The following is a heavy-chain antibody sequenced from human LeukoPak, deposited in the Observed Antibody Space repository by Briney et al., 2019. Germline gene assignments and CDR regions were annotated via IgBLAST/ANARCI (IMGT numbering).Heavy chain of an antibody. V-gene: IGHV3-21*01. D-gene: IGHD3-10*01. Sequence: GGSLRLSCVTSGFTFSRYSMRWVRQAPGKGLGWVSSIYFTGNYISYADSVKGRFTISRDNAKNSLYLQMNSLRAEDTAVYYCAREFNTVGNFDYWGQGTLVTVSS. J-gene: IGHJ4*02. CDR1: GFTFSRYS. CDR2: IYFTGNYI. CDR3: AREFNTVGNFDY.